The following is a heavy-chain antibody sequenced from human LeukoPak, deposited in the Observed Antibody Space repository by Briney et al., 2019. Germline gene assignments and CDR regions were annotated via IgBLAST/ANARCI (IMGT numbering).Heavy chain of an antibody. V-gene: IGHV1-18*01. CDR3: ARDPSFDYYGSGSYDY. J-gene: IGHJ4*02. CDR1: GYTFTSYG. Sequence: ASVKVSCRASGYTFTSYGISWVRQAPGQGLEWMGWISAYNGNTNYAQKLQGRVTMTTDTSTSTAYMELRSLRSDDTAVYYCARDPSFDYYGSGSYDYWGQGTLVTVSS. D-gene: IGHD3-10*01. CDR2: ISAYNGNT.